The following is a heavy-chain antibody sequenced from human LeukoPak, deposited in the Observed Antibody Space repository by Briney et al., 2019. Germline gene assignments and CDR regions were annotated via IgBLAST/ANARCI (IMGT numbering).Heavy chain of an antibody. J-gene: IGHJ4*02. CDR3: ARGTLTIFGVDYDYFDY. V-gene: IGHV3-7*01. CDR1: GFTFSSHW. CDR2: IKQDGSEK. D-gene: IGHD3-3*01. Sequence: GGSLRLSCAASGFTFSSHWMSWVRQAPGKGLEWVANIKQDGSEKYYVDSVKGRFTISRDNAKNSLYLQMNSLRAEDTAVYYCARGTLTIFGVDYDYFDYWGQGTLVTVSS.